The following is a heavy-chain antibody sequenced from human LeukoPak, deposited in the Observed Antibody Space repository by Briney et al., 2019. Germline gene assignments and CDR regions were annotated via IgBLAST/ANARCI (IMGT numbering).Heavy chain of an antibody. CDR2: IYYSGTT. J-gene: IGHJ4*02. V-gene: IGHV4-39*07. D-gene: IGHD3-22*01. Sequence: SETLSLTCTVSGGSISSSSSYWGWIRQPPGKGLEWIGSIYYSGTTYYNPSLESRVTISVDTSKNQFSLKLSSVTAADTAVYYCARTYYYDSSGYYSDYWGQGTLVTVSS. CDR3: ARTYYYDSSGYYSDY. CDR1: GGSISSSSSY.